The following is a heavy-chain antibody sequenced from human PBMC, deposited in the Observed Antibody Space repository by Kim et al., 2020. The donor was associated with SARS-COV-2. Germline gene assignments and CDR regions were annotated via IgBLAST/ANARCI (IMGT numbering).Heavy chain of an antibody. Sequence: GGSLRLSCAASGFTFSSYAMSWVRQAPGKGLEWVSAISGSGGSTYYADSVKGRFTISRDNSKNTLYLQMNSLRAEDTAVYYCAKCYFDSSGYYYQVDAFDIWGQGTMVTVSS. CDR2: ISGSGGST. V-gene: IGHV3-23*01. CDR3: AKCYFDSSGYYYQVDAFDI. J-gene: IGHJ3*02. D-gene: IGHD3-22*01. CDR1: GFTFSSYA.